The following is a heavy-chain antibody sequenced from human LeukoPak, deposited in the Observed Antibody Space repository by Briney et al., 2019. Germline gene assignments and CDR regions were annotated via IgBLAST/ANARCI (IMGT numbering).Heavy chain of an antibody. CDR3: ARRGVPAAFYYFDY. Sequence: SETLSLTCTVSGGSISSVDYSCSWIRQSPGKGLEWIGYIYHSGSTYYNPSLKSRVTISVDRSKNQFSLKLSSVTAADTAVYYCARRGVPAAFYYFDYWGQGTLVTVSS. CDR2: IYHSGST. D-gene: IGHD2-2*01. V-gene: IGHV4-30-2*06. CDR1: GGSISSVDYS. J-gene: IGHJ4*02.